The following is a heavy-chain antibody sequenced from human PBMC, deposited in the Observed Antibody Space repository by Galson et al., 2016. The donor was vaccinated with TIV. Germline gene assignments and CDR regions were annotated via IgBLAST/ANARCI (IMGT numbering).Heavy chain of an antibody. CDR2: INVGNGNT. CDR1: GYTFTSHT. CDR3: ARDRLGAKRAFDI. J-gene: IGHJ3*02. D-gene: IGHD3-16*01. Sequence: SVKVSCKASGYTFTSHTMHWVRQAPGQRLEWVGWINVGNGNTKYVQKFKGRVNITSDTAARIAYMELSTLTSEDTAMYYCARDRLGAKRAFDIWGQGTLVTVSS. V-gene: IGHV1-3*01.